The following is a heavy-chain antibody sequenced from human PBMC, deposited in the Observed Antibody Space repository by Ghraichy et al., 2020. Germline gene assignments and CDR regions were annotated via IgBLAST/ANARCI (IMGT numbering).Heavy chain of an antibody. CDR2: ISSSSSYI. J-gene: IGHJ6*02. CDR1: GFTFSSYS. D-gene: IGHD3-9*01. CDR3: ARDNPLGYFDPLYYYYGMDV. V-gene: IGHV3-21*01. Sequence: GESLNISCAASGFTFSSYSMNWVRQAPGKGLEWVSSISSSSSYIYYADSVKGRFTISRDNAKNSLYLQMNSLRAEDTAVYYCARDNPLGYFDPLYYYYGMDVWGQGTTVTVSS.